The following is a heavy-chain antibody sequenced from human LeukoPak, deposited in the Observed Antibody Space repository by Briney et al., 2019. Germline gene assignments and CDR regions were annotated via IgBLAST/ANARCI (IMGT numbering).Heavy chain of an antibody. CDR2: ISGTGSDT. Sequence: PGGSLRLSCAASGFTFSSYAMSWVRQAPGKGLEWVSAISGTGSDTNYADSVKGRFTISRDNSKNTLYLQMNSLRAEDTAVYYCAKGGRQIQLGAFRYYYYYMDVWGKGTTVTVSS. CDR1: GFTFSSYA. CDR3: AKGGRQIQLGAFRYYYYYMDV. J-gene: IGHJ6*03. D-gene: IGHD3-16*01. V-gene: IGHV3-23*01.